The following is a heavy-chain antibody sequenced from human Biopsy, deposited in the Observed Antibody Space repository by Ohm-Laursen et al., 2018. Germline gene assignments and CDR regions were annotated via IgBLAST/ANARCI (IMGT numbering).Heavy chain of an antibody. CDR2: FDREERKT. CDR1: GYAVTEFS. V-gene: IGHV1-24*01. Sequence: SVKVSCKVSGYAVTEFSMHWVRQAPGKGLEWMGGFDREERKTVYAEKFQGRVTMTEDTSTDTVYMEVTSLRSDDTAVYYCATGPYYDTRFYYNVRPFDFWGQGTLVTVSS. CDR3: ATGPYYDTRFYYNVRPFDF. J-gene: IGHJ4*02. D-gene: IGHD3-10*01.